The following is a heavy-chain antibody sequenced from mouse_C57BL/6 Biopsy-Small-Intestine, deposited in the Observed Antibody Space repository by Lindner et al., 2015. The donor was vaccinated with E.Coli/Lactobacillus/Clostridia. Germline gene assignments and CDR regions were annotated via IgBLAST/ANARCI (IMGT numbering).Heavy chain of an antibody. Sequence: VQLQESGAELVRPGTSVKMSCKASGYTFTNYWIGWAKQRPGHGLEWIGDIYPGGGYTNYNEKFKGKATLTADKSSSTAYMQFSSLTSEDSAIYYCARSGDYPYYFDYWGQGTTLTVSS. V-gene: IGHV1-63*01. CDR3: ARSGDYPYYFDY. J-gene: IGHJ2*01. CDR1: GYTFTNYW. CDR2: IYPGGGYT. D-gene: IGHD2-4*01.